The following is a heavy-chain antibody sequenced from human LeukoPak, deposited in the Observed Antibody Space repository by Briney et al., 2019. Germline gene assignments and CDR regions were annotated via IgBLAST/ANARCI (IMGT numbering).Heavy chain of an antibody. V-gene: IGHV1-18*01. J-gene: IGHJ4*02. CDR2: ISAYNGNT. D-gene: IGHD2-15*01. CDR1: GYSFTSYG. Sequence: GASVKVSCKASGYSFTSYGISWVRQAPGQGLEWMGWISAYNGNTNYAQKLQGRVTMTTDTSTSTAYMELRSLRSDDTAVYYCARSHPKVVVAATGYWGQGTLVTVSS. CDR3: ARSHPKVVVAATGY.